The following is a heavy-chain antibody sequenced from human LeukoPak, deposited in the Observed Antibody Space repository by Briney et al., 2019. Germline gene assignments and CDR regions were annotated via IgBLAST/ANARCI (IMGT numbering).Heavy chain of an antibody. Sequence: GRSLRLSCAASGFTFSSYGMHWVRQAPGKGLEWVAVIWYDGSNKYYADSVKGRFTISRDNSKNTLYLQMNSLRADDTAVYYCAKGSYGSGSYYNLGFDYWGQGTLVTVSS. D-gene: IGHD3-10*01. J-gene: IGHJ4*02. CDR2: IWYDGSNK. CDR1: GFTFSSYG. V-gene: IGHV3-33*06. CDR3: AKGSYGSGSYYNLGFDY.